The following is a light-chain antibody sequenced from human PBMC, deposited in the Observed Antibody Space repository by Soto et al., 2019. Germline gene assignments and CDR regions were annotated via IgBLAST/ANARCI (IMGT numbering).Light chain of an antibody. CDR3: QQYNNSPLT. J-gene: IGKJ1*01. V-gene: IGKV3-15*01. Sequence: VLPQSPGTLSLSPGERATLSCRASQSISSSYLAWYQQTPGQAPRLLIYDTSYRATGIPARFSGSGSGTEFTLTISSLQSEEVAVYYCQQYNNSPLTVGKGPKVDIK. CDR1: QSISSSY. CDR2: DTS.